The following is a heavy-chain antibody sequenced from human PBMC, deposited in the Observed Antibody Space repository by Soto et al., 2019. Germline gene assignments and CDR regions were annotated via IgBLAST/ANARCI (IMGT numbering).Heavy chain of an antibody. CDR1: GYSFTSYW. D-gene: IGHD2-15*01. CDR2: IYPGDSDT. J-gene: IGHJ3*02. V-gene: IGHV5-51*01. CDR3: ARHCSGGSCYDDAFDI. Sequence: GESLKISCKGSGYSFTSYWIGWVRQMPGKGLEWMGIIYPGDSDTRYSPSFQGQVTISADKSISTAYLQWSSLKASDTAMYYYARHCSGGSCYDDAFDIWGQGTMVTVSS.